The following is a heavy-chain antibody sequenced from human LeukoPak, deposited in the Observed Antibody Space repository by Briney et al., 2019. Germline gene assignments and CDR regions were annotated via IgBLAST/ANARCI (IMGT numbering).Heavy chain of an antibody. Sequence: ASVKVSCKASGYTFTGYYMHWVRQAPGQGLERMGWINTNSGGTNYAQKFQGRVTMTRDTSISTAYMELSRLRSDDTAVYYCARDRVGATYFDYWGQGTLVIVSS. V-gene: IGHV1-2*02. CDR3: ARDRVGATYFDY. J-gene: IGHJ4*02. CDR2: INTNSGGT. D-gene: IGHD1-26*01. CDR1: GYTFTGYY.